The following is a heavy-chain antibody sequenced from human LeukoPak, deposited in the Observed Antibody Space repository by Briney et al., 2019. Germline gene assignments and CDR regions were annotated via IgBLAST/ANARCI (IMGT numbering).Heavy chain of an antibody. CDR3: AREAPLVHSNHPFDY. CDR2: IKQDGSEK. Sequence: GGSLRLSCAASGFTFSSYWMSWVRQAPGKGLEWVANIKQDGSEKHYVDSVKGRLTISRDNAKNSLYLQMNSLRAEDTAVYYCAREAPLVHSNHPFDYWGQGTLVTVSS. CDR1: GFTFSSYW. J-gene: IGHJ4*02. V-gene: IGHV3-7*01. D-gene: IGHD4-11*01.